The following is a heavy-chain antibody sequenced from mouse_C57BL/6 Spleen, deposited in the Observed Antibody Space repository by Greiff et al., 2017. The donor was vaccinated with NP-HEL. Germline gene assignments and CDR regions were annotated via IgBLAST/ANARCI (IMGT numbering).Heavy chain of an antibody. J-gene: IGHJ4*01. CDR2: IWSGGST. D-gene: IGHD1-1*01. CDR1: GFSLTSYG. Sequence: QVQLQQSGPGLVQPSQSLSITCTVSGFSLTSYGVHWVRQSPGKGLEWLGVIWSGGSTDYNAAFISRLSISKDNSKSQVFFKMNSLQADDTAIYYGASPCITTVVATDAMDYWGQGTSVTVSS. CDR3: ASPCITTVVATDAMDY. V-gene: IGHV2-2*01.